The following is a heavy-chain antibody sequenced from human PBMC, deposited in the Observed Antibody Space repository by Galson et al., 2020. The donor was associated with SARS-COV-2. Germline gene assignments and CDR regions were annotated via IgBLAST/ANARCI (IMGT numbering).Heavy chain of an antibody. V-gene: IGHV1-69*13. CDR3: ARSMVRGVKGNWFDP. Sequence: SVKVSCKASGGTFSSYAISWVRQAPGQGLEWMGGIIPIFGTANYAQKFQGRVTITADESTSTAYMELSSLRSEDTAVYYCARSMVRGVKGNWFDPWGQGTLVTVSS. D-gene: IGHD3-10*01. J-gene: IGHJ5*02. CDR2: IIPIFGTA. CDR1: GGTFSSYA.